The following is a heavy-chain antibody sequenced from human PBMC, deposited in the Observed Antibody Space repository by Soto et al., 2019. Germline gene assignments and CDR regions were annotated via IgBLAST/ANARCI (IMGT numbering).Heavy chain of an antibody. D-gene: IGHD6-13*01. V-gene: IGHV4-59*11. CDR1: GGSISGHY. J-gene: IGHJ1*01. Sequence: SSGTLSLTCTVSGGSISGHYWSWIRQPPGRGLEWIGYIYYSGSTNSNPSLESRVTISVDTSKNQFSLKLSSVTAADTAVYYCASAYSSSRKGYFQHWGQGTLVTVSS. CDR3: ASAYSSSRKGYFQH. CDR2: IYYSGST.